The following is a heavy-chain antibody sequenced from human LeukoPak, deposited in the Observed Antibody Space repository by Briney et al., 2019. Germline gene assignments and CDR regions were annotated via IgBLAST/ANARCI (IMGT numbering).Heavy chain of an antibody. D-gene: IGHD1-26*01. CDR3: ARDLATADGVDY. J-gene: IGHJ4*02. CDR2: INWNGGST. V-gene: IGHV3-20*03. Sequence: SGINWNGGSTGYADSVKGRFTISTDNAKNSLYLQMNSLRAEDTALYYCARDLATADGVDYWGQGTLVTVSS.